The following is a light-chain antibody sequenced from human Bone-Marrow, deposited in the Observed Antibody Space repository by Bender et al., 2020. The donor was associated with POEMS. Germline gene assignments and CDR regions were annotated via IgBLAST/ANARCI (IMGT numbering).Light chain of an antibody. J-gene: IGLJ3*02. CDR2: EVT. Sequence: QSALTQPASVSGFLGKSSTSPSGGASSVVGGNNFASWSQHTQGKAPKVMISEVTKRPSRVSDRFSGSRSGNTASLTISGLQAEDEADYYCCSYAGSDTLVFGGGTKLTVL. CDR1: SSVVGGNNF. V-gene: IGLV2-23*02. CDR3: CSYAGSDTLV.